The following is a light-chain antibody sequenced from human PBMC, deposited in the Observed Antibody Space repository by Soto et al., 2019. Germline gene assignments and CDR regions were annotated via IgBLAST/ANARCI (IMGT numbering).Light chain of an antibody. CDR3: ATWDRSLSVGV. J-gene: IGLJ2*01. CDR2: DND. V-gene: IGLV1-51*01. CDR1: SSNIGNNY. Sequence: QSVLTQPPSVSAAPGQKVTISCSGNSSNIGNNYVFWYQPLPGTAPKLLIYDNDKRPSVLPDRFSGSKSGTSATLGITGLQTGDEADYYCATWDRSLSVGVFGGGTKLTVL.